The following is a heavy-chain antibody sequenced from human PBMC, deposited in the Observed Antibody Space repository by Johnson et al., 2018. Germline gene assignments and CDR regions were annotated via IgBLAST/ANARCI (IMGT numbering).Heavy chain of an antibody. Sequence: VQLVQSGGDLVEXGRSLRLSCTTSGFIFGDYPMSWFRQAPGKGLEWVSYIRTKADGATTEYAASVKDRFTISRDCSKSIAYLLINSLKTEDTAVYYCTKALGLVGGSFDYWGQGTLVTVSA. V-gene: IGHV3-49*01. CDR1: GFIFGDYP. CDR3: TKALGLVGGSFDY. D-gene: IGHD2-15*01. CDR2: IRTKADGATT. J-gene: IGHJ4*02.